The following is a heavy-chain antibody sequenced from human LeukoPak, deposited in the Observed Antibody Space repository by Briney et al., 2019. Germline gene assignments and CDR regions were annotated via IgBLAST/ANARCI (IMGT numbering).Heavy chain of an antibody. J-gene: IGHJ4*02. CDR3: AKDPGYGGY. Sequence: GGSLRLSCAASGFSFSSDAMHWVRQAPGKGLEWVSAISGSGGSTYYADSVKGRFTISRDNSKNTLYLQMNSLRAEDTAVYYCAKDPGYGGYWGQGTLVPVSS. CDR2: ISGSGGST. CDR1: GFSFSSDA. D-gene: IGHD5-12*01. V-gene: IGHV3-23*01.